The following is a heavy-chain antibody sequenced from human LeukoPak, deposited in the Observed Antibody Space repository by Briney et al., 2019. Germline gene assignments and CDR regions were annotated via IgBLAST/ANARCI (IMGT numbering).Heavy chain of an antibody. CDR1: GVSITSATW. CDR3: AKVVRVPTLVY. CDR2: IYHSGST. J-gene: IGHJ4*02. D-gene: IGHD4-23*01. Sequence: SETLSLTCAVSGVSITSATWWSWVRQPPGKGLEWIGEIYHSGSTNYNPSLESRVTISLDKSQNQFSLKLSSMTAADTAVYYCAKVVRVPTLVYWGQGKLVTVST. V-gene: IGHV4-4*02.